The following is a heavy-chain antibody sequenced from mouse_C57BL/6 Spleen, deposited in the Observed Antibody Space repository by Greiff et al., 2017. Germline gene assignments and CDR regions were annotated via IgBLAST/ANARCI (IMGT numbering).Heavy chain of an antibody. CDR1: GFSFNTYD. CDR2: IRSKSNNYAT. J-gene: IGHJ4*01. V-gene: IGHV10-1*01. Sequence: EVQLVESGGGLVQPKGSLKLSCAASGFSFNTYDMNWVRQAPGKGLEWVARIRSKSNNYATYYADSVKDRFTISRDDSESMLYLQMNNLKTEDTAMYYCVRRYYGNYYAMDYWGQGTSVTVSS. D-gene: IGHD2-1*01. CDR3: VRRYYGNYYAMDY.